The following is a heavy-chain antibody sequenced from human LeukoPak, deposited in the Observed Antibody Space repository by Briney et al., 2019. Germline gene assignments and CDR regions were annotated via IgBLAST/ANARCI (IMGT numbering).Heavy chain of an antibody. J-gene: IGHJ5*02. V-gene: IGHV3-30*02. CDR1: GFTFSGYW. CDR3: ARGFGYEILTGYYGRYFDP. CDR2: IQYDGSNK. D-gene: IGHD3-9*01. Sequence: PGGSLRLSCAASGFTFSGYWMTWVRQAPGKGLEWVAFIQYDGSNKYYADSAKGRFTISRDNSKNTLYLQMNSLRVEDTAVYYCARGFGYEILTGYYGRYFDPWGQGTLVTVSS.